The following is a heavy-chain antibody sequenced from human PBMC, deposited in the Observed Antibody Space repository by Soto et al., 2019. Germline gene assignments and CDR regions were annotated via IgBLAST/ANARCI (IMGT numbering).Heavy chain of an antibody. CDR2: ISGSGGTT. V-gene: IGHV3-23*01. CDR1: GFTFSSSA. J-gene: IGHJ4*02. D-gene: IGHD3-3*01. CDR3: AKVRSTTIFDVVSLFDY. Sequence: SLKLSSAASGFTFSSSAMSWVRQDPGKGLECVSTISGSGGTTYYADSVKGRFTISRDNSKNTLYLQMSSLRAEDTAVYYCAKVRSTTIFDVVSLFDYCGQGTLGTVPS.